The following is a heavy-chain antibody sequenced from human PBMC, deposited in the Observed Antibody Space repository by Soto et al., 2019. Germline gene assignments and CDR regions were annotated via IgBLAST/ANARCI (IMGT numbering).Heavy chain of an antibody. Sequence: SETLSLTCAVYGGSFSGYYWSWIRQPPGKGLEWIGEINHSGSTNYNPSLKSRVTISVDTSKNKFSLKLSSVTAADTAVYYCAIRTTVVIGWFDPWGQGTLVTVSS. J-gene: IGHJ5*02. CDR1: GGSFSGYY. CDR2: INHSGST. D-gene: IGHD4-17*01. CDR3: AIRTTVVIGWFDP. V-gene: IGHV4-34*01.